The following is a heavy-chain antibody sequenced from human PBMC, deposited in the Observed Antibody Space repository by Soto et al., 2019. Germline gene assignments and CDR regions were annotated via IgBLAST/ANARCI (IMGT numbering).Heavy chain of an antibody. V-gene: IGHV3-30*18. Sequence: VGSLRLSCAVSGFTFSTYGMHWVRQAPGKGLEWVAVISYDGSNKYYGDSVKGRFTISRDNSKNTLYVQMNSLRAEDTAVYYCAKDQSVLQFDSSGYYSYFYGMDVWGQGTTVTVSS. CDR3: AKDQSVLQFDSSGYYSYFYGMDV. CDR1: GFTFSTYG. J-gene: IGHJ6*02. D-gene: IGHD3-22*01. CDR2: ISYDGSNK.